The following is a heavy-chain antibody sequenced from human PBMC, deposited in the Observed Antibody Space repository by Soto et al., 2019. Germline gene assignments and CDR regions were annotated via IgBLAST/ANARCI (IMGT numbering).Heavy chain of an antibody. Sequence: SVKVSCKASGGTFSSYAISWVRQAPGQGLEWMGGIIPIFGTANYAQKYKGRDTITADESTSTAYMELSNLRSENTAVYYCAVAIFGVVKHYYYYCMDVWGQGTRVTVPS. CDR2: IIPIFGTA. CDR3: AVAIFGVVKHYYYYCMDV. V-gene: IGHV1-69*13. CDR1: GGTFSSYA. J-gene: IGHJ6*02. D-gene: IGHD3-3*01.